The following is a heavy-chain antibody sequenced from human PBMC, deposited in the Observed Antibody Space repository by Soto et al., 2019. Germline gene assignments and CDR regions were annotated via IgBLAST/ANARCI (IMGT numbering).Heavy chain of an antibody. V-gene: IGHV1-18*01. CDR3: ARDRGVAPPVAGNTHYYYYMDV. D-gene: IGHD6-19*01. J-gene: IGHJ6*03. CDR1: GYSFTNYG. Sequence: QDQLVQSGAEVKKPGASVTVSCKASGYSFTNYGVTWVRQAPGQGLEWMGWISAFNGNTHYAQNLQGIVTMTTDASTSTAYMELRSLRSDDTAVYYCARDRGVAPPVAGNTHYYYYMDVWGKGTTVTVSS. CDR2: ISAFNGNT.